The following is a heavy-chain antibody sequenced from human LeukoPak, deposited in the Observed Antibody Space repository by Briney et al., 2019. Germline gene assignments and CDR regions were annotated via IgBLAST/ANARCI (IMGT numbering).Heavy chain of an antibody. V-gene: IGHV1-8*03. D-gene: IGHD6-13*01. CDR2: MNRNSGNT. J-gene: IGHJ3*02. CDR1: GYTFSRYD. Sequence: ASAKDSCKASGYTFSRYDINSVRHATGQGLEWMRWMNRNSGNTGYAQKFQCIVTIPRRTPIRKAHMHLRTLRYEPTAVCYCARGPYPITGGIGAAYGTFDIWGQGTMVTVSS. CDR3: ARGPYPITGGIGAAYGTFDI.